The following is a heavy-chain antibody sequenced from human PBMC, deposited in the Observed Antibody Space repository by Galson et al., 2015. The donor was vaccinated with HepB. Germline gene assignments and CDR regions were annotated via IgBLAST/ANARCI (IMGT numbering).Heavy chain of an antibody. CDR2: ISYDGRSK. CDR3: AREYGGYITVGDEF. V-gene: IGHV3-30*04. D-gene: IGHD5-12*01. Sequence: SLRLSCAASGFTFSSYAIHWVRQAPGKGLEWVAVISYDGRSKYYADSVKRRFTISRDNSKNTLYLQMNSLRPDDTAVYYCAREYGGYITVGDEFWGQGSPVTVSS. CDR1: GFTFSSYA. J-gene: IGHJ4*02.